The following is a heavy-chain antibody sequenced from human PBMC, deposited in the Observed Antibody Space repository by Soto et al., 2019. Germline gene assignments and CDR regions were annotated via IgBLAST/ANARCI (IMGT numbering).Heavy chain of an antibody. J-gene: IGHJ6*02. CDR3: AKEEETTSSLWGAGLYQGMDV. CDR1: VFTFSFYA. V-gene: IGHV3-23*01. CDR2: ISGSGGST. Sequence: VGSLRLSCAASVFTFSFYAMSWVRHSPGKGLEWVSAISGSGGSTYYADSVKGRFTISRDNSKNTLYLQMNSLRAEDTAVYYCAKEEETTSSLWGAGLYQGMDVWGHGTTVT. D-gene: IGHD2-2*01.